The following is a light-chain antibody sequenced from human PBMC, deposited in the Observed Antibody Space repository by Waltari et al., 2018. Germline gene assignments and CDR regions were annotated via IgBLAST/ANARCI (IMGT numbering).Light chain of an antibody. CDR3: LLSFSGTVV. Sequence: PHWLQQKPRPAPQTVIYDVGNKHSWTPARFSASLIGGKAALTLSGAQFEDEADYYCLLSFSGTVVFGGGTRLTVL. CDR2: DVG. V-gene: IGLV7-46*01. J-gene: IGLJ2*01.